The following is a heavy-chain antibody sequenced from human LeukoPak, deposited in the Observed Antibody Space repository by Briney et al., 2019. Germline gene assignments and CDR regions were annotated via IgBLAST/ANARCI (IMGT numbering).Heavy chain of an antibody. CDR1: GYTFTSYD. Sequence: ASVTVSCKASGYTFTSYDINWVRQATGQGLEWMGWMSPNSGNTGYAQKFQGRVTITRNTSISTAYMELSSLRSEDTAVYYCARGRTLSGYSSSLGYWGQGTLVTVSS. D-gene: IGHD6-13*01. J-gene: IGHJ4*02. CDR2: MSPNSGNT. CDR3: ARGRTLSGYSSSLGY. V-gene: IGHV1-8*03.